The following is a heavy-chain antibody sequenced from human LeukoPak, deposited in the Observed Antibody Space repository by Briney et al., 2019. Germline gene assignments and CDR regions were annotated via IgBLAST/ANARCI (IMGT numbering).Heavy chain of an antibody. CDR2: IYPCDSDT. CDR1: GYRFTSYW. J-gene: IGHJ5*02. D-gene: IGHD3-22*01. Sequence: GGSLQISFKGSGYRFTSYWIGWVRPMPGKGLGWMGSIYPCDSDTRYSPSFEGQVTISADKSINNAFLPWSSLKASDTAMYYCATYYYDSSGYSNNWFDPWGQGTPVTVSS. CDR3: ATYYYDSSGYSNNWFDP. V-gene: IGHV5-51*01.